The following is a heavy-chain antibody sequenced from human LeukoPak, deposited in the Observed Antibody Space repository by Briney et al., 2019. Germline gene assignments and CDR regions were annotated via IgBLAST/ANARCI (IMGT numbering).Heavy chain of an antibody. J-gene: IGHJ4*02. CDR2: IYYSGST. V-gene: IGHV4-59*08. CDR1: GGSISSYY. Sequence: PSETLSLTCTVSGGSISSYYWSWIRQPPGKGLEWIGYIYYSGSTNYKPSLKSRVTISVDTSKNQFSLKLSSVTAADTAVYYCARHGAFVLSYYFDYWGQGTLVTVSS. D-gene: IGHD2-8*02. CDR3: ARHGAFVLSYYFDY.